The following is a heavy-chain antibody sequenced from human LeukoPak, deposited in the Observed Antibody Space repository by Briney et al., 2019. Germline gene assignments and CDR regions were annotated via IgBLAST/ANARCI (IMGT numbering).Heavy chain of an antibody. J-gene: IGHJ4*02. Sequence: SETLSLNCAVSGYSISSGFYWGWIRQPPGKGLEWIGSIYHSGSTYYNPSLKSRVTISVDTSKNQLSLKLSSVTAADTAVYYCARSPRASYCSGGSCYFDYWGQRTLVTVSS. CDR3: ARSPRASYCSGGSCYFDY. CDR1: GYSISSGFY. V-gene: IGHV4-38-2*01. D-gene: IGHD2-15*01. CDR2: IYHSGST.